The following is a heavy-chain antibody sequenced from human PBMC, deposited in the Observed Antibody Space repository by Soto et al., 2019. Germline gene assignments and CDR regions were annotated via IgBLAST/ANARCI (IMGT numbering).Heavy chain of an antibody. Sequence: GGSLRLSCAASGFTFSSYAMSWVRQAPGKGLEWVSAISGSGGSTYYADSVKGRFTISRDNSKNTLYLQMNSLRAEDTAVYYCAKRPGRILLGLYYFDYWGQGTLVTVSS. J-gene: IGHJ4*02. CDR2: ISGSGGST. CDR1: GFTFSSYA. CDR3: AKRPGRILLGLYYFDY. D-gene: IGHD2-8*02. V-gene: IGHV3-23*01.